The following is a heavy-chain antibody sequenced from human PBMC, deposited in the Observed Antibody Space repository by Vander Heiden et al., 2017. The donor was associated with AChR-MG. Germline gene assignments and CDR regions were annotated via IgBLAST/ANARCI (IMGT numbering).Heavy chain of an antibody. CDR2: IYYSGST. Sequence: QVQLQESGPGLVKPSQTLSLTCTVSGGSISRGDYYWSWIRQPPGKGLEWIGYIYYSGSTYYNPSLKSRVTISVDTSKNQFSLKLSSVTAADTAVYYCASSTYYYDSSGYYLPVYWGQGTLVTVSS. CDR1: GGSISRGDYY. CDR3: ASSTYYYDSSGYYLPVY. V-gene: IGHV4-30-4*01. J-gene: IGHJ4*02. D-gene: IGHD3-22*01.